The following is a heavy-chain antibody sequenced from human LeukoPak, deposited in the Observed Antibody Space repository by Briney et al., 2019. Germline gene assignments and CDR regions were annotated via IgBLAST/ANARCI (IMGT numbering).Heavy chain of an antibody. Sequence: GSLRLSCAASGFTFTSYGMHWVRQAPGKGLEWVAVIWYDGSNKYYADSVKGRFTISRDNSKNTLYLQMNSLRAEDTAVYYCARDQRLVRGYYFDYWGQGTLVTVSS. CDR2: IWYDGSNK. J-gene: IGHJ4*02. V-gene: IGHV3-33*01. D-gene: IGHD6-13*01. CDR3: ARDQRLVRGYYFDY. CDR1: GFTFTSYG.